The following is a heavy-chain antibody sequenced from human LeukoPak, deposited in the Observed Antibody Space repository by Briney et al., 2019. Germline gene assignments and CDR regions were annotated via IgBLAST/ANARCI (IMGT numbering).Heavy chain of an antibody. D-gene: IGHD3-16*02. CDR1: GGSISSYY. J-gene: IGHJ6*02. CDR3: ARHSYDYVWGSYRLHSYYGMDV. V-gene: IGHV4-59*08. CDR2: IYYSGST. Sequence: SETLSLTCTVSGGSISSYYWSWIRQPPGKGLEWIGYIYYSGSTNYNPSLKSRVTISVDTSKNQFSLKLSSVTAADTAVYYCARHSYDYVWGSYRLHSYYGMDVWGQGTTVTVSS.